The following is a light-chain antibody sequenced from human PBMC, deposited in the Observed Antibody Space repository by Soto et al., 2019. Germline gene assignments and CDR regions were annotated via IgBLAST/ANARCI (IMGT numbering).Light chain of an antibody. CDR2: GAS. V-gene: IGKV3D-15*01. CDR3: HQRQSWPRT. CDR1: QSISIG. J-gene: IGKJ1*01. Sequence: EIVMTQSPAPLSVSPGETATLSCKASQSISIGLAWYRQKPGQPPRLLIYGASTRATGTPARFSGSGSGTDCTLTISSLEPEDVALYYCHQRQSWPRTLGQGTKVDIK.